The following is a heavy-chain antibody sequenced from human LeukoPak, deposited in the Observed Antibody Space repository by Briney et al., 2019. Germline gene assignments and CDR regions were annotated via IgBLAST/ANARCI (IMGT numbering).Heavy chain of an antibody. D-gene: IGHD3-22*01. V-gene: IGHV4-34*01. CDR3: ARVSVVGYDSSGYYSRWFDP. CDR2: INHSGST. Sequence: PSETLSLTCAVYGGSFSGYYWSWIRQPPGKGLEWIGEINHSGSTNYNPSLKSRVTISVDTSKNQFSLKLSSVTAADTAVYYCARVSVVGYDSSGYYSRWFDPWGQGTLVTVSS. J-gene: IGHJ5*02. CDR1: GGSFSGYY.